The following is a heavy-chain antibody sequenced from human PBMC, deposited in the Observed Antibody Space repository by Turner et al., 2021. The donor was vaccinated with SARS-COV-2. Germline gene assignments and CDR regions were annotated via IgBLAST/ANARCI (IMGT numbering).Heavy chain of an antibody. CDR2: ISHSSSTL. V-gene: IGHV3-48*01. J-gene: IGHJ4*02. D-gene: IGHD1-26*01. Sequence: EVQLVESGGGLVQPGGSLRLSCAASGFPFSAYSMNWVRQAPGKGLEWVSYISHSSSTLYYADSVKGRLTISRDNAKNSLYLQMNSLRAEDTAVYYCARIVRASKTDHWGQGTLVTVSS. CDR3: ARIVRASKTDH. CDR1: GFPFSAYS.